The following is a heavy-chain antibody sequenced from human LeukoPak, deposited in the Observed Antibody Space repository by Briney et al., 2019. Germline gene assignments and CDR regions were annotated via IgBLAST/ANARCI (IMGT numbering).Heavy chain of an antibody. Sequence: GGSLRLSCAASGFTLSNYAMSWVRQVPGKGLEWVSAIGASGSSTYYADSVKGRFTISRDNSKNTLYLQMNGLRVEDTAVYHCARHVLGPPARAFDICGQGKMVNVTS. CDR1: GFTLSNYA. V-gene: IGHV3-23*01. J-gene: IGHJ3*02. CDR3: ARHVLGPPARAFDI. D-gene: IGHD3-3*02. CDR2: IGASGSST.